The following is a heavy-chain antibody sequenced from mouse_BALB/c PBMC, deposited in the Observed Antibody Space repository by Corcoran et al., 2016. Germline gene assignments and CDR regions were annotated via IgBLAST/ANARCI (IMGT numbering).Heavy chain of an antibody. CDR3: ARGRGSYAMDY. Sequence: GTELVKPGASVKISCKASGYSFTGYYMHWVKQSHVKSLEWIGRINPYNGATSYNQNFKDKASLTVDKSSSTAYMELHSLTSEDSAVYYCARGRGSYAMDYWGQGTSVTVSS. CDR2: INPYNGAT. CDR1: GYSFTGYY. V-gene: IGHV1-26*01. J-gene: IGHJ4*01.